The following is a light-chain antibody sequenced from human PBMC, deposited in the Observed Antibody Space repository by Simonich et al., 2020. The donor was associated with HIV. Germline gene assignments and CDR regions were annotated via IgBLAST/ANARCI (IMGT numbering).Light chain of an antibody. CDR3: QQYDNLPWT. V-gene: IGKV1-33*01. CDR2: GAS. Sequence: IQMTQSPSSLSASVGDRVTLTCQASQDINNYWNWYQQKPGKAPNLLIYGASNLETGVPYSFSGGGSGTDFTFTISSLQPEDIGTYYCQQYDNLPWTFGQGTKVEIK. J-gene: IGKJ1*01. CDR1: QDINNY.